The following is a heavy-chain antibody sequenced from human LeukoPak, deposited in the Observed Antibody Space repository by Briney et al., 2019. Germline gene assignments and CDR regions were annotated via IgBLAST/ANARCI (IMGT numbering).Heavy chain of an antibody. J-gene: IGHJ6*03. CDR2: IYSSGNT. Sequence: SETLSLTCAVSGASISSSNYYWGWVRQSPGKGLEWIGNIYSSGNTYYNPSLKSRVTISVDTSKNQFSLKLSSVTAADTAVYYCARTVGAQYYYYYYMDVWGKGTTVTISS. CDR1: GASISSSNYY. D-gene: IGHD1-26*01. V-gene: IGHV4-39*07. CDR3: ARTVGAQYYYYYYMDV.